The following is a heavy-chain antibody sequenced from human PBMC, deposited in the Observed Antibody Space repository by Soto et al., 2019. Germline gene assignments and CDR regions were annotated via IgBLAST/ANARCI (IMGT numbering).Heavy chain of an antibody. Sequence: ASVKVSCKASGYTFTSYGISWVRQAPGQGLEWMGWISAYSGNTNYAQKLQGRVTMTTDTSTSTAYMELRSLRSDDTAVYYCARFWPRGYRGYEPNWFDPWGQGTLVTVSS. V-gene: IGHV1-18*01. D-gene: IGHD5-12*01. CDR2: ISAYSGNT. J-gene: IGHJ5*02. CDR1: GYTFTSYG. CDR3: ARFWPRGYRGYEPNWFDP.